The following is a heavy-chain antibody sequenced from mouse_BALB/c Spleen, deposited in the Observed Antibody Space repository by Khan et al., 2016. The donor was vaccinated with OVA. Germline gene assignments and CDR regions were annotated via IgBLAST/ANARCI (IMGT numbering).Heavy chain of an antibody. Sequence: EVQLVESGPELVKPGASVKISCKASGYSFTGYFMNWVMQSHGKSLEWIGRINPHIGETFYNQKFKGKATLTVDESSSTAYMELRSLASEYSAVYYCARIYCSDFDYWGQGTTLTVSS. CDR1: GYSFTGYF. J-gene: IGHJ2*01. CDR2: INPHIGET. D-gene: IGHD1-1*01. V-gene: IGHV1-20*02. CDR3: ARIYCSDFDY.